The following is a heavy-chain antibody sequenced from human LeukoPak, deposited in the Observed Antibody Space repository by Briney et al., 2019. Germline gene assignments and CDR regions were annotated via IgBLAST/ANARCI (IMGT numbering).Heavy chain of an antibody. CDR3: ARDTGLQYSGYDHDY. V-gene: IGHV1-18*01. CDR2: ISAYNGNT. CDR1: GYILPSYG. Sequence: ASVKVSLKASGYILPSYGISWVRQAPGQGLEWMGWISAYNGNTNYAQKLQRRVTMTTDTSTNTAYMQLRSLRSHDTAVYYCARDTGLQYSGYDHDYWGQGTLVTVSS. D-gene: IGHD5-12*01. J-gene: IGHJ4*02.